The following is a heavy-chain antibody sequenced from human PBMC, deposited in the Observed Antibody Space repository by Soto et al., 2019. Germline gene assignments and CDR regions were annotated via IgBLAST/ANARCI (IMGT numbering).Heavy chain of an antibody. J-gene: IGHJ4*02. Sequence: PGGSLRLSCAASGFTFSDAWMTWVRQAPGEGLEWVGRILSKTDGGTTDYAAPVKARFSISRDDSKNMLYLQMNSLKTDDTGVYYCTTDYFFGWGNGDYWGQGTLVTVSS. CDR2: ILSKTDGGTT. V-gene: IGHV3-15*01. CDR1: GFTFSDAW. D-gene: IGHD3-10*01. CDR3: TTDYFFGWGNGDY.